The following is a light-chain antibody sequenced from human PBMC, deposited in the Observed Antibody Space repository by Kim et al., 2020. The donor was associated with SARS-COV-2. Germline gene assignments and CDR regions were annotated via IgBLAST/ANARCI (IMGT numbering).Light chain of an antibody. CDR2: GDY. CDR3: HSYDSSHWV. V-gene: IGLV6-57*01. Sequence: NFMLTQPHSVSGSPGNTVTISCTRSSGGIASGYVQWFQQRPGTSPITVIYGDYKRPSGVPPRFSGSIDVSSNSASLTISDLQTEDEADYYCHSYDSSHWVFGGGTQLTVL. CDR1: SGGIASGY. J-gene: IGLJ3*02.